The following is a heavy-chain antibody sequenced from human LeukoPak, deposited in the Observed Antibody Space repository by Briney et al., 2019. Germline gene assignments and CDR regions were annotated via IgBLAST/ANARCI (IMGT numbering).Heavy chain of an antibody. CDR3: AKSERYFDLDY. CDR1: GFTVSTNY. CDR2: IYSGDTT. Sequence: PGGSLRLSCAASGFTVSTNYMSWVRQAPGKGLEWVSVIYSGDTTFYADSVRGKFTISRDNSKNTLYLQMNSLRAEDTAVYYCAKSERYFDLDYWGQGTLVTVSS. J-gene: IGHJ4*02. V-gene: IGHV3-66*01. D-gene: IGHD3-9*01.